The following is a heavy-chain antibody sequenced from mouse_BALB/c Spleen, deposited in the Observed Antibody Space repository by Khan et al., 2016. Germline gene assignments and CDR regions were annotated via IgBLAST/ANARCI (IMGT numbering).Heavy chain of an antibody. CDR3: ARSDYGSKDAMDY. V-gene: IGHV3-2*02. D-gene: IGHD1-1*01. J-gene: IGHJ4*01. CDR2: ISYSGST. Sequence: EVQLVESGPGLVKPSQSLSLTCTVTGYSITSDYAWNWIRQFPGNKLEWMGYISYSGSTSYNPSLKSRISITRDTSNNPFFLQLNSVTSEDTAIYDCARSDYGSKDAMDYWGQGTSVTVSS. CDR1: GYSITSDYA.